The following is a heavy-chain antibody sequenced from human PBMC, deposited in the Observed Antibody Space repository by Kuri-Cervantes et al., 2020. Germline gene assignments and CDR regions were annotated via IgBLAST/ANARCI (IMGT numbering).Heavy chain of an antibody. CDR1: GFTFSSYA. Sequence: GGSLRLSCAASGFTFSSYAMSWVRQAPGKGLEWVSAISGSGGSTYYADSVKGRFTISRDNAKNSLFLQMNSLRAEDTAVYYCARSRAVAYWGQGTLVTVSS. J-gene: IGHJ4*02. CDR3: ARSRAVAY. D-gene: IGHD6-19*01. V-gene: IGHV3-23*01. CDR2: ISGSGGST.